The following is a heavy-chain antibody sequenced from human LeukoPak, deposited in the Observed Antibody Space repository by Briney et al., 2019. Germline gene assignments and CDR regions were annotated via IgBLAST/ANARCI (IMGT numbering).Heavy chain of an antibody. CDR1: GGSISSGGYY. CDR2: IYHSGST. Sequence: SQTLSLTCTVSGGSISSGGYYRSWIRQPPGKGLEWIGYIYHSGSTYYNPSLKSRVTISADRSKNQFSLKLSSVTAADTAVYYCARGRSTMVRSAAFDIWGQGTMVIVSS. D-gene: IGHD3-10*01. V-gene: IGHV4-30-2*01. J-gene: IGHJ3*02. CDR3: ARGRSTMVRSAAFDI.